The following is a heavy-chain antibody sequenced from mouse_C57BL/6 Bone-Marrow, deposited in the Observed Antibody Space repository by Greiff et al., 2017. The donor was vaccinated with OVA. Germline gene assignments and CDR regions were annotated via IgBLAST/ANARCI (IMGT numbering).Heavy chain of an antibody. Sequence: EVNVVESGGGLVKPGGSLKLSCAASGFTFSSYAMSWVRQTPEKRLEWVATISDGGSYTYYPDNVKGRFTISRDNAKNNLYLQMSHLKSEDTAMYYCAREGTTVVPLWGQGTTLTVSS. CDR1: GFTFSSYA. CDR2: ISDGGSYT. D-gene: IGHD1-1*01. V-gene: IGHV5-4*01. CDR3: AREGTTVVPL. J-gene: IGHJ2*01.